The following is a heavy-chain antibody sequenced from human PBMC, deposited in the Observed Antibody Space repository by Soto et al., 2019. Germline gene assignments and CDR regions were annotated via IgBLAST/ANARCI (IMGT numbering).Heavy chain of an antibody. CDR3: ARVVFSPGEWDY. D-gene: IGHD2-21*01. V-gene: IGHV4-31*03. CDR1: GGSISSGGYY. J-gene: IGHJ4*02. CDR2: IYYSGST. Sequence: PSETLSLTCTVSGGSISSGGYYWSWIRQHPGKGLEWIGYIYYSGSTYYNPSLKSRVTISVDTSKNQFSLKLSSVTAADTAVYYRARVVFSPGEWDYWGQGTLVTVSS.